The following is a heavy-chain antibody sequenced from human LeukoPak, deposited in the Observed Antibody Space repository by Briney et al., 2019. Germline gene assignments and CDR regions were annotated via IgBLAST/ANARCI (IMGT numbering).Heavy chain of an antibody. Sequence: GASVKVSCKASGYTFTSYGISWVRQAPGQGLEWMGWISAYNGNTNYAQKFQGRVTITADESTSTAYMELSSLRSEDTAVYYCARDRAFSSTGNWFDPWGQGTLVTVSS. CDR1: GYTFTSYG. J-gene: IGHJ5*02. D-gene: IGHD2-2*01. V-gene: IGHV1-18*01. CDR3: ARDRAFSSTGNWFDP. CDR2: ISAYNGNT.